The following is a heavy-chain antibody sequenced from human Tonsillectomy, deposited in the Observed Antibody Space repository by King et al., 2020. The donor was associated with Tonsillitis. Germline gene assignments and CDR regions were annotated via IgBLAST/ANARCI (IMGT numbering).Heavy chain of an antibody. Sequence: QLVQSGAEVKKPGASVKVSCKASGYTFTSYGISWVRQAPGQGLEWMGWISAYNGNTNYAQKLQGRVTMTTDTSTSTAYMALRSLRSDDTAVYYCARDQRGTYYYDSSGYSPFDYWGQGTLVTVSS. CDR3: ARDQRGTYYYDSSGYSPFDY. J-gene: IGHJ4*02. V-gene: IGHV1-18*01. CDR1: GYTFTSYG. D-gene: IGHD3-22*01. CDR2: ISAYNGNT.